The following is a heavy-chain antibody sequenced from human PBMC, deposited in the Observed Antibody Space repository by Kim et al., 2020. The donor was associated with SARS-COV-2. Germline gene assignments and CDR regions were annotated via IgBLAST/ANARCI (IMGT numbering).Heavy chain of an antibody. J-gene: IGHJ4*02. CDR3: ARDPEFDEWELQIDY. CDR1: GFTFSSYG. CDR2: IWYDGSNK. Sequence: GGSLRLSCAASGFTFSSYGMHWVRQAPGKGLECVAVIWYDGSNKYYADSVKGRFTISRDNSKNTLYLQMNSLRAEDTAVYYCARDPEFDEWELQIDYWGQGTLVTVSS. V-gene: IGHV3-33*01. D-gene: IGHD1-26*01.